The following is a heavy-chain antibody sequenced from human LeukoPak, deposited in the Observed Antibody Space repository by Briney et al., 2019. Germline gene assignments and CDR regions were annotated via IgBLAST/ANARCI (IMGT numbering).Heavy chain of an antibody. J-gene: IGHJ4*02. CDR1: GYSLTAHY. Sequence: ASVKVSCKASGYSLTAHYMHWIRQAPGQGLEWMGQSNPDNVGTKYAPKFQGWVTMTRDTSISTAYMELSRLRSDDTAVYYCARGYGSGSYYPFDYWGQGTLVTVSS. CDR2: SNPDNVGT. CDR3: ARGYGSGSYYPFDY. D-gene: IGHD3-10*01. V-gene: IGHV1-2*04.